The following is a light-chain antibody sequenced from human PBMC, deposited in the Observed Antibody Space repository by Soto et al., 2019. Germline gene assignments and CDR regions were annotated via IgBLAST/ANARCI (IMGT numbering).Light chain of an antibody. Sequence: IVLTQSPGTLSLSPGERATLSCRASQSVTANYLAWYQQKPGQAPRLLIYGASSRAAGIPDRFSGSGSATDFTLTISRLEPEDFAVYYCQQYVSSPLSFGGGTKVEIK. CDR3: QQYVSSPLS. CDR1: QSVTANY. V-gene: IGKV3-20*01. CDR2: GAS. J-gene: IGKJ4*01.